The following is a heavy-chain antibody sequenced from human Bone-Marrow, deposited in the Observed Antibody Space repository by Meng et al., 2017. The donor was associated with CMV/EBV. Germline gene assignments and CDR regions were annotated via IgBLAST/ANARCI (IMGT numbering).Heavy chain of an antibody. CDR1: GGSFSGYY. J-gene: IGHJ4*01. Sequence: SETLSLTCAVYGGSFSGYYWSWIRQPPGKGLEWIGEINHSGSTNYNPSLKSRINISVDTSKNQFSLKLSSVTAADTAVYYCARVILPGVFDYWGQGTLVTVSS. D-gene: IGHD7-27*01. CDR3: ARVILPGVFDY. CDR2: INHSGST. V-gene: IGHV4-34*01.